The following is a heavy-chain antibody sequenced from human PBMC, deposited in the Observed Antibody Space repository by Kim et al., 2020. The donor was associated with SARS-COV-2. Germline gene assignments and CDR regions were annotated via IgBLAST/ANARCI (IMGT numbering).Heavy chain of an antibody. J-gene: IGHJ4*02. CDR3: ARRRYTGAYYYFDY. Sequence: EARCVEGRFSISRDNAQGTLYLQMNSLGAEDTAVYYCARRRYTGAYYYFDYWGQGTLVTVSS. D-gene: IGHD1-26*01. V-gene: IGHV3-74*01.